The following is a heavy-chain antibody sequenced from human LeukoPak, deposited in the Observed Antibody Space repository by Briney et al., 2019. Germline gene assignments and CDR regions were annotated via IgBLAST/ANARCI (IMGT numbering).Heavy chain of an antibody. Sequence: ASVKVSCKASGYSFTGYYMHWVRQAPGQGLECMGWISAYNGNTNYAQKLQGRVTMTTDTSTSTAYMELRSLRSDDTAVYYCAREPFSYYYYDSSGTQNNWFDPWGQGTLVTVSS. CDR3: AREPFSYYYYDSSGTQNNWFDP. D-gene: IGHD3-22*01. J-gene: IGHJ5*02. CDR1: GYSFTGYY. CDR2: ISAYNGNT. V-gene: IGHV1-18*04.